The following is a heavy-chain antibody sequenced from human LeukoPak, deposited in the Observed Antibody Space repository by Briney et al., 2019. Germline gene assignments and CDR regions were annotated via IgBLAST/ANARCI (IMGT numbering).Heavy chain of an antibody. CDR2: IYHSGST. D-gene: IGHD3-10*01. Sequence: PSETLSLTCAVYGGSFSGYYWSWIRQPPGKGLEWIGYIYHSGSTYYNPSLKSRVTISVDRSKNQFSLKLSSVTAADTAVYYCASSNYYGSGTAAVWGQGTLVTVSS. CDR3: ASSNYYGSGTAAV. J-gene: IGHJ4*02. V-gene: IGHV4-34*01. CDR1: GGSFSGYY.